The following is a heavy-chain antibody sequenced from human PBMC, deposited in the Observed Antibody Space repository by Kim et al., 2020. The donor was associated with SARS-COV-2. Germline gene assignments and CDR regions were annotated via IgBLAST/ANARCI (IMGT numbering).Heavy chain of an antibody. D-gene: IGHD6-13*01. CDR2: IWYDGSNK. CDR1: GFTFSSYG. J-gene: IGHJ4*02. V-gene: IGHV3-33*06. CDR3: AKGGGYSAYYFDY. Sequence: GGSLRLSCAASGFTFSSYGMHWVRQAPGKGLEWVAVIWYDGSNKYYADSVKGRFTISRDNSKNTLYLQMNSLRAEDTAVYYCAKGGGYSAYYFDYWGQATLVTVSS.